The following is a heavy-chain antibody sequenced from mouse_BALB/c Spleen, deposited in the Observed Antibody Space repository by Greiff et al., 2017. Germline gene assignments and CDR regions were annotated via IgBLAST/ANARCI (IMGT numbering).Heavy chain of an antibody. V-gene: IGHV1-5*01. J-gene: IGHJ3*01. CDR2: IYPGNSDT. Sequence: EVQLQQSGTVLARPGASVKMSCKASGYSFTSYWMHWVKQRPGQGLEWIGAIYPGNSDTSYNQKFKGKAKLTAVTSASTAYMELSSLTNEDSAVYYCTPYYYGSSYFAYWGQGTLVTVSA. CDR3: TPYYYGSSYFAY. CDR1: GYSFTSYW. D-gene: IGHD1-1*01.